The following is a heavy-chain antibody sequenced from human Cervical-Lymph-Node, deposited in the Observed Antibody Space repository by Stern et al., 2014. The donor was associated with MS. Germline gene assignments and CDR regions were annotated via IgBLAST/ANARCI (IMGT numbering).Heavy chain of an antibody. CDR1: GGSINRGGYY. V-gene: IGHV4-31*03. CDR2: IYYSGTT. J-gene: IGHJ5*02. Sequence: QVQLQESGPGLVKPSQTLSLTCTVSGGSINRGGYYWSWIRQHPGKGLEWIGNIYYSGTTYYNPSLKSRITISIDTSKNQFSLNLSSVSAADTAVYYCARGAATVTTWFDPWGQGTLDAVSS. D-gene: IGHD4-17*01. CDR3: ARGAATVTTWFDP.